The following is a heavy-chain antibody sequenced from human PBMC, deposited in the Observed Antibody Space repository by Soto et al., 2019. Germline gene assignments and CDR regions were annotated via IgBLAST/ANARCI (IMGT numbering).Heavy chain of an antibody. J-gene: IGHJ4*02. D-gene: IGHD6-25*01. CDR1: SDSIAGENW. CDR3: ARVFSSGSGWMYYFDF. Sequence: QVQLQESGPGLVKPSETLSLTCTVSSDSIAGENWWSWVRQPPGMGLEWIGEIFHTGGTNYNPSLKSHVPMEVDKSKTQFSLKLISATAADTAVYYCARVFSSGSGWMYYFDFWGQGTLVSVSS. CDR2: IFHTGGT. V-gene: IGHV4-4*02.